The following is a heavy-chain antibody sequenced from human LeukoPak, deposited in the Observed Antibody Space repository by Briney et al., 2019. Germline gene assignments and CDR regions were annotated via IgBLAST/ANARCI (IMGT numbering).Heavy chain of an antibody. V-gene: IGHV3-64*01. D-gene: IGHD6-19*01. Sequence: GGSQRLSCAASGFTFSSYSMNRVRQAPGKGLEYVSAISTDGSRTYYGNSVKGRFTISRDNSKNTVYLQIDSLRGEDMAVYYCARGVAITWTGSYSSGWNDAFDIWGQGTMVSVS. CDR2: ISTDGSRT. J-gene: IGHJ3*02. CDR3: ARGVAITWTGSYSSGWNDAFDI. CDR1: GFTFSSYS.